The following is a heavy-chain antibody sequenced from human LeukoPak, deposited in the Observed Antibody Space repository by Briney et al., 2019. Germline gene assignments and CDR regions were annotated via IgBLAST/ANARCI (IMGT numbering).Heavy chain of an antibody. CDR2: ISSSGSVI. D-gene: IGHD6-19*01. CDR3: ARDVAVAGQRYYFDY. V-gene: IGHV3-48*01. CDR1: GFIFSSYH. Sequence: PGGSLRLSCAASGFIFSSYHMDWVRQAPGKGLEWLSYISSSGSVIYYADSVKGRLTISRDTSNNTLFLQMNSLRAEDTAIYYCARDVAVAGQRYYFDYWGQGTLVTVSS. J-gene: IGHJ4*02.